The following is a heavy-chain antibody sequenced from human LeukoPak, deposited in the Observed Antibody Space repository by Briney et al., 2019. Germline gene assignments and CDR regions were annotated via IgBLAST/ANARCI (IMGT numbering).Heavy chain of an antibody. CDR2: IYYSGST. D-gene: IGHD3-22*01. V-gene: IGHV4-39*07. Sequence: SETLSLTCTVSGGSISSSSYYWGWIRQPPGKGLEWIGSIYYSGSTYYNPSLKSRVTISVDTSKNQFSLKLSSVTAADTAVYYCARDSSGYYFLLKSDYFDYWGQGTLVTVSS. J-gene: IGHJ4*02. CDR1: GGSISSSSYY. CDR3: ARDSSGYYFLLKSDYFDY.